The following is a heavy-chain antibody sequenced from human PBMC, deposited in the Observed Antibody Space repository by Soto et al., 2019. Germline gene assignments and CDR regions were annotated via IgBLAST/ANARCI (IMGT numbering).Heavy chain of an antibody. V-gene: IGHV1-2*02. J-gene: IGHJ4*02. CDR2: TNPSNGGT. Sequence: ASVKVSCKASGYTFTGYYIHWVRQAPGQGLEWMGWTNPSNGGTNYAQKFQGRVTMTRDTSLSIAYMELTTLRSDDTAVFYCAREVGGGRQYYFDYWGQGTLVTVSS. D-gene: IGHD3-16*01. CDR1: GYTFTGYY. CDR3: AREVGGGRQYYFDY.